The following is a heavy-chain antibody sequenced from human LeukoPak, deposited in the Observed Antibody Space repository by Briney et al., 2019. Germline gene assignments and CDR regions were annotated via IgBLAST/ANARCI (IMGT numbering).Heavy chain of an antibody. V-gene: IGHV3-33*01. CDR2: IWYDGSNK. D-gene: IGHD5-24*01. J-gene: IGHJ1*01. Sequence: GGSLRLSRAASGFTFTSYAMQWVREAPGKGLESGAVIWYDGSNKYYGDSVKGRFTISRDNSKKTLYLQMNSLRVEDTAVYYCARGDGYNDAEYLQHWGQGTLVTVS. CDR3: ARGDGYNDAEYLQH. CDR1: GFTFTSYA.